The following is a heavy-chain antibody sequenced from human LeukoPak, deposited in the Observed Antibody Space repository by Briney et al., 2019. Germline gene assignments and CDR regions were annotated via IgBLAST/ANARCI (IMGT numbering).Heavy chain of an antibody. J-gene: IGHJ5*02. CDR2: ISSSNIYI. D-gene: IGHD2-15*01. CDR1: RFTFSSYI. V-gene: IGHV3-21*01. Sequence: GGSLRLXCAASRFTFSSYIMNWVRRAPGKGLESVSSISSSNIYIYYADSVKGRFTISRDNAKNSLYLQMNSLRAEDTAVYYCARGGYCSGGSCYTPYNWFGPWGQGTLVTVSS. CDR3: ARGGYCSGGSCYTPYNWFGP.